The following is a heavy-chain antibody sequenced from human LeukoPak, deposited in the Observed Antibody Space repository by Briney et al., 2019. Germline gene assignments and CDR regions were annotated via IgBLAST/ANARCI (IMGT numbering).Heavy chain of an antibody. V-gene: IGHV4-59*11. J-gene: IGHJ4*02. Sequence: SETLSLTCTISGVSISSHYWSWIRQPPGKGLEWIGYMFDSENTKDNPSLKSRITLSADTSRDQFSLWLNSVTAADTAVYYCATIKRGSIYGYFDFWGQGILVTVSS. CDR2: MFDSENT. D-gene: IGHD5-18*01. CDR1: GVSISSHY. CDR3: ATIKRGSIYGYFDF.